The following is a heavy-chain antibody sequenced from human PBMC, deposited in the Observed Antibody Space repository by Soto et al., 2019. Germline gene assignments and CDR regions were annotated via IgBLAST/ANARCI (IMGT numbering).Heavy chain of an antibody. V-gene: IGHV4-59*01. CDR1: GGSISSYY. CDR3: ARYAATVVGTHYDYYYGMDV. J-gene: IGHJ6*02. Sequence: PSETLSLTCTVSGGSISSYYWSWIRQPPGKGLEWIGYIYYSGSTNYNPSLKSRVTISVDTSKNQFSLKLSSVTAADTAVYYCARYAATVVGTHYDYYYGMDVWGQGTTVTVSS. D-gene: IGHD6-19*01. CDR2: IYYSGST.